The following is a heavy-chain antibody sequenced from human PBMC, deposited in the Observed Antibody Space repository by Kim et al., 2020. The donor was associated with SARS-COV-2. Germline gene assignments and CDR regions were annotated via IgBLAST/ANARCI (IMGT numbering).Heavy chain of an antibody. J-gene: IGHJ6*02. CDR3: ARVGDPILPIHYYYYGMDV. D-gene: IGHD3-10*01. CDR1: GYTFTSYG. Sequence: ASVKVSCKASGYTFTSYGISWVRQAPGQGLEWMGWISAYNGNTNYAQKLQGRVTMTTDTSTSTAYMELRSLRSDDTAVYYCARVGDPILPIHYYYYGMDVWGQGTTVTVSS. V-gene: IGHV1-18*01. CDR2: ISAYNGNT.